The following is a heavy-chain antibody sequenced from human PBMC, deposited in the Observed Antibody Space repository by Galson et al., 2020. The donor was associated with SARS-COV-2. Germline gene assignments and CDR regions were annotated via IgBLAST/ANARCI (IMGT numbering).Heavy chain of an antibody. Sequence: ASVKVSCEASGYTFPKYYIHWVRQAPGQGLEWMGWISPNSGGTNFAQKFQGRVTLTRDTSTATAFMELSRLRFDDTAIYYCARDKTGTADNYFDPWGQGTLITVSS. CDR2: ISPNSGGT. CDR3: ARDKTGTADNYFDP. D-gene: IGHD1-1*01. CDR1: GYTFPKYY. V-gene: IGHV1-2*02. J-gene: IGHJ5*02.